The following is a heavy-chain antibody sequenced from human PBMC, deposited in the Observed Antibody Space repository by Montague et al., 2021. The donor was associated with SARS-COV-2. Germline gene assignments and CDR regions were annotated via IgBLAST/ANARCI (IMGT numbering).Heavy chain of an antibody. D-gene: IGHD3-9*01. CDR2: ISYDGSNK. Sequence: SLRLSCAASGFTFSSYAMHWVRQAPGKGLEWVAVISYDGSNKYYADSVKGRFTISRDNSKNTLCLQMNSLRAEDTAVYYCARDPPYFDSGGFLDYWGQGTLVTVSS. CDR1: GFTFSSYA. CDR3: ARDPPYFDSGGFLDY. J-gene: IGHJ4*02. V-gene: IGHV3-30-3*01.